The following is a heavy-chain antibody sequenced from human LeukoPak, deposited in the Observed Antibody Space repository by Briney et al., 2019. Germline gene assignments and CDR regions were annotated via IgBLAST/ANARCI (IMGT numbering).Heavy chain of an antibody. J-gene: IGHJ3*02. V-gene: IGHV1-2*02. CDR1: GYTFSGYY. CDR3: ARVPLLWFGESSAFDI. D-gene: IGHD3-10*01. CDR2: INPNSGGT. Sequence: GASVKVSCKASGYTFSGYYMHWVRQAPGQGLEWMGWINPNSGGTNYAQKFQGRVTMTRDTSISTAYMELSRLRSDDTAVYYCARVPLLWFGESSAFDIWGQGTMVTVSS.